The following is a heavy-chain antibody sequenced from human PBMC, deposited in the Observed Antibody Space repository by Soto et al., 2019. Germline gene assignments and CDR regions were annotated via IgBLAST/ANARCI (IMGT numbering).Heavy chain of an antibody. CDR3: AKEGGGGAAMVTSYFDY. CDR2: ISGSGTGT. CDR1: GITFNNYA. J-gene: IGHJ4*02. D-gene: IGHD5-18*01. V-gene: IGHV3-23*01. Sequence: EVQLLESGGGLVQPGGSLRLSCAASGITFNNYALNWVRQPPGKGLEWVSGISGSGTGTYYADSVKGRFTISRDNSKSTVYLHMNSLRADDTAIYYCAKEGGGGAAMVTSYFDYWGQGTLVTVSS.